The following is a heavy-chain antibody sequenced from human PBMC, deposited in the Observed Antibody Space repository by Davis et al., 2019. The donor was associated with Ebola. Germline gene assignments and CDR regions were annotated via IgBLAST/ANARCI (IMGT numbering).Heavy chain of an antibody. D-gene: IGHD6-19*01. J-gene: IGHJ3*02. CDR2: INPSGGST. V-gene: IGHV1-46*01. CDR3: ARDLSSGWYLYAFDI. Sequence: ASVKVSCKASGYTFTSYYMHWVRQAPGQGLEWMGIINPSGGSTSYAQKFQGRVTMTRDTSTSTVYMELSSLRSEDTAVYYCARDLSSGWYLYAFDIWGQGTTVTVSS. CDR1: GYTFTSYY.